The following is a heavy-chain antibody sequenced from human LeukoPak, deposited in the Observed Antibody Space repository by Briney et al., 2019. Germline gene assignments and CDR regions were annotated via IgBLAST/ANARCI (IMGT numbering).Heavy chain of an antibody. CDR1: GLSHCSHF. CDR3: ARDQVTSGGGLDY. D-gene: IGHD4-11*01. Sequence: GGSLSLSCALSGLSHCSHFMMGAPDAPERGVECVLDIYTGGITHYAGSVAGRFTITRDISKNSLYLQMNNLRVEDTAVYYCARDQVTSGGGLDYWGQGTLVIVSS. V-gene: IGHV3-53*01. J-gene: IGHJ4*02. CDR2: IYTGGIT.